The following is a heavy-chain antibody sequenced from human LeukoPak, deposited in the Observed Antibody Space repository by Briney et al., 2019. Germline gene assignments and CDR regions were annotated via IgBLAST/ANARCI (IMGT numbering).Heavy chain of an antibody. J-gene: IGHJ4*02. D-gene: IGHD1-26*01. Sequence: PGGSLRLSCAVSGFTFSDYGMHWVRQAPGKGLEWVSFIHYDASNKFFADSVQGRFTISRDNSLDTVYLQMNRLRPEDTGIYYCATNLIVGATIDYWGQGTLVTVSS. CDR1: GFTFSDYG. V-gene: IGHV3-30*02. CDR3: ATNLIVGATIDY. CDR2: IHYDASNK.